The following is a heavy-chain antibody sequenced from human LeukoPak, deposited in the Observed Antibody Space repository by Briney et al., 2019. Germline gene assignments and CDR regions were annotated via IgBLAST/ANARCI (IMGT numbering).Heavy chain of an antibody. Sequence: ASVRLSCTASGGTFSSYSISWVRQAPGQGLEWMGGIIPIFGTANYAQKFQGRVTITTDESTSTAYMQLSSLRSEDTAVYYCARGGYGGSARHLSFDHWGQGTLVTVSS. CDR1: GGTFSSYS. J-gene: IGHJ4*02. V-gene: IGHV1-69*05. D-gene: IGHD3-10*01. CDR2: IIPIFGTA. CDR3: ARGGYGGSARHLSFDH.